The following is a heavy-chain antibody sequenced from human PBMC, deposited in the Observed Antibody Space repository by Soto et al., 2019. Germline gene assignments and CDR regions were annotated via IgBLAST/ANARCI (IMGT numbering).Heavy chain of an antibody. V-gene: IGHV6-1*01. J-gene: IGHJ5*02. CDR3: ARGVGVAAMIDP. CDR2: TFHRSKWYY. CDR1: GDSVSSNTAA. D-gene: IGHD6-19*01. Sequence: PSQTLSLTCAISGDSVSSNTAAWNWIRQSPSRGLEWLGRTFHRSKWYYEYAESVKSRVTINPDTPKNQFSLQLNSVTPDDTAVYYCARGVGVAAMIDPWGQGTLVTVSS.